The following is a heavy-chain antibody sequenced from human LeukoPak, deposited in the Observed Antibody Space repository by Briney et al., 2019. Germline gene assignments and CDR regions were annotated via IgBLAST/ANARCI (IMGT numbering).Heavy chain of an antibody. Sequence: SETLSLTCTVSGGSISSSSYYWGWIRQPPGKGLEWIGSIYYSGSTYYNPSLKSRVTISVDTSKNQFSLKLSSVTAADTAVYYGARSQARYSYGYGYFDYWGQGTLVTVSS. CDR2: IYYSGST. J-gene: IGHJ4*02. CDR1: GGSISSSSYY. D-gene: IGHD5-18*01. V-gene: IGHV4-39*01. CDR3: ARSQARYSYGYGYFDY.